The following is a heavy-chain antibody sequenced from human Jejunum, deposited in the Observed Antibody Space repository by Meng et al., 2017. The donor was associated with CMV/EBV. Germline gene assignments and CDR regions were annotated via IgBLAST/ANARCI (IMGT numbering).Heavy chain of an antibody. Sequence: TYAINWVRQAPGQGLEWMGGIIPIFGSANYAQKFQSRVTITTDESTSTAYMELRSLRSEDTAVFYCARDHTGGYSGYDDYYGMDVWGQGTTVTVSS. V-gene: IGHV1-69*05. J-gene: IGHJ6*02. D-gene: IGHD5-12*01. CDR2: IIPIFGSA. CDR1: TYA. CDR3: ARDHTGGYSGYDDYYGMDV.